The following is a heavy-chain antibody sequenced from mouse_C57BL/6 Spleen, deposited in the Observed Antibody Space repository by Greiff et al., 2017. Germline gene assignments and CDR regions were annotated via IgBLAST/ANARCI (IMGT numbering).Heavy chain of an antibody. CDR2: IHPNSGST. CDR1: GYTFTSYW. J-gene: IGHJ4*01. D-gene: IGHD4-1*02. V-gene: IGHV1-64*01. CDR3: ARRGDNWDAMNY. Sequence: VQLQQPGAELVKPGASVKLSCKASGYTFTSYWMHWVKQRPGQGLEWIGMIHPNSGSTNYNEKFKSKATLTVDKSSSTAYMQLSSLTSEDSAVYYCARRGDNWDAMNYWGQGTSVTVSS.